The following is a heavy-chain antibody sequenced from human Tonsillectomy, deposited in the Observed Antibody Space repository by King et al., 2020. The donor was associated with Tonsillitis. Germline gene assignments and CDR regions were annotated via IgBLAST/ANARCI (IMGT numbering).Heavy chain of an antibody. CDR2: ITTDGSGT. CDR3: VRESYINYYYYGIDV. J-gene: IGHJ6*02. D-gene: IGHD1-1*01. CDR1: GFTFSNYW. V-gene: IGHV3-74*01. Sequence: VQLVESGGGLVQPGGSLRLSCAASGFTFSNYWMHWVRQAPGKGLVWVSRITTDGSGTNYADSVKGRFTISRDNAKNTLSLQMNSLRAEDTAVYYCVRESYINYYYYGIDVWGQGTTVTVSS.